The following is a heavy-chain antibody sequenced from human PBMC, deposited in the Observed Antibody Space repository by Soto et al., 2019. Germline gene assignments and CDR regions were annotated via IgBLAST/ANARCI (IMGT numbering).Heavy chain of an antibody. J-gene: IGHJ3*02. CDR2: IGTLFDT. CDR1: GFTFSTYD. Sequence: GGSLRLSCVASGFTFSTYDMHWVRQVTGKGLEWVSAIGTLFDTYYVGSVKGRFTVSRDNAKNSLYLQMNSLRAEDTAVHYCARPGGNGYIPNAFDIWGQGTMVTVSS. D-gene: IGHD5-12*01. CDR3: ARPGGNGYIPNAFDI. V-gene: IGHV3-13*04.